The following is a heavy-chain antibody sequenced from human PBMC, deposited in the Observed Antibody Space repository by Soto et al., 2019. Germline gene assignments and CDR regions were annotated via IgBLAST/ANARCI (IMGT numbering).Heavy chain of an antibody. D-gene: IGHD3-16*02. Sequence: LSLTCTVSGGSISSYYWSWIRQPAGKGLEWIGRIYTSGSTNYNPSLKSRVTMSVDTSKNQFSLKLSSVTAADTAVYYCARDLVMITFGGVIAMGAFDIWGQGTMVTV. V-gene: IGHV4-4*07. CDR3: ARDLVMITFGGVIAMGAFDI. CDR2: IYTSGST. J-gene: IGHJ3*02. CDR1: GGSISSYY.